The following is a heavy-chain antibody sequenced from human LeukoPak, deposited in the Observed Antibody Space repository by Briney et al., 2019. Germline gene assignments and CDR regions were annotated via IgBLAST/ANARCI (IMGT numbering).Heavy chain of an antibody. CDR2: INSDGSST. Sequence: GGSLRLSCAASGFTFSSYWMHWVRQAPGKGLVWVSRINSDGSSTSYADSVKGRFTISRDNAKNTLYLQMNSLRAEDTAVYYCARDTGGGYYYGWFDPWGQGTLVTVFS. CDR1: GFTFSSYW. V-gene: IGHV3-74*01. D-gene: IGHD3-22*01. J-gene: IGHJ5*02. CDR3: ARDTGGGYYYGWFDP.